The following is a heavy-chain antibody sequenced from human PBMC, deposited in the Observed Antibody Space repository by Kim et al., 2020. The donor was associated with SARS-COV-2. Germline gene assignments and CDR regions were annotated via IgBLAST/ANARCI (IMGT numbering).Heavy chain of an antibody. CDR2: IYYSGIT. V-gene: IGHV4-30-4*01. D-gene: IGHD1-1*01. J-gene: IGHJ4*02. Sequence: SETLSLTCTVSGDSISNGDYYWTCIRQPPGKGLEWIGYIYYSGITYYNPSLKSRVTISIDTSNNQFSLNLSSVTAADTAVYYCARGAGSPSYNKFAYWGQGTLVIVSS. CDR1: GDSISNGDYY. CDR3: ARGAGSPSYNKFAY.